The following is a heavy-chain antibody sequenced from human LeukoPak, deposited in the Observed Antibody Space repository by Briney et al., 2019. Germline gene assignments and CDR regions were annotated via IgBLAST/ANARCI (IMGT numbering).Heavy chain of an antibody. Sequence: GGSLRLSCAASGFTLSSAWMTWVRQALGKGLEWVATIKDDGSDKYYVDSVKGRFTISRDNAKKSLWLQMNSLRVEDTAMYYCADLGSRDWGQGTLVTVSS. D-gene: IGHD3-16*01. V-gene: IGHV3-7*01. J-gene: IGHJ4*02. CDR2: IKDDGSDK. CDR3: ADLGSRD. CDR1: GFTLSSAW.